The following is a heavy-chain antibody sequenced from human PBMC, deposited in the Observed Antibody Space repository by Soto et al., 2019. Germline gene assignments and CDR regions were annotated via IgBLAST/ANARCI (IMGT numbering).Heavy chain of an antibody. CDR1: GFTFSNAW. D-gene: IGHD3-9*01. CDR3: ARYFYRSWFFVGFDN. V-gene: IGHV3-15*07. CDR2: IKSKTDGGTT. J-gene: IGHJ4*03. Sequence: PGGSLRLSCAASGFTFSNAWINWVRQAPGKGLEWVGRIKSKTDGGTTDFAAPVKGRFAISRDDSKDMVYLQMNSLKTEDTGIYYCARYFYRSWFFVGFDNWGQGTLVTVSS.